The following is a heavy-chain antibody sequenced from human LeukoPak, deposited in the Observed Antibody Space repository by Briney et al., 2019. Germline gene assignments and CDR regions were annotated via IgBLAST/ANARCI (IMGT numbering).Heavy chain of an antibody. CDR1: GFTFTNYW. CDR3: ARGMFGGYCTDY. CDR2: IKSDGITT. J-gene: IGHJ4*02. Sequence: PGGSLRLSCAASGFTFTNYWIHWVRQAPGKGLMWVSRIKSDGITTNYADSVKGRFTISRDNAKNTVYLQVNSLRVEDTAVYYCARGMFGGYCTDYWGQGTLVTVSS. V-gene: IGHV3-74*01. D-gene: IGHD3-3*01.